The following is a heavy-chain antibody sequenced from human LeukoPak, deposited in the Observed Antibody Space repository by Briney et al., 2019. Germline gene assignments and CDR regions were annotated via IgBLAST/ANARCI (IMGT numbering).Heavy chain of an antibody. CDR3: ASQVDTAMVTGWFDP. D-gene: IGHD5-18*01. CDR2: IHHSGST. V-gene: IGHV4-38-2*02. J-gene: IGHJ5*02. CDR1: GYPMSSGYY. Sequence: SETLSLTCTVSGYPMSSGYYWGWIRQPPGKGLEWIGSIHHSGSTYYNPSLKSRVTISVDTSKNQFSLKLSSVTAADTAVYYCASQVDTAMVTGWFDPWGQGTLVTVSS.